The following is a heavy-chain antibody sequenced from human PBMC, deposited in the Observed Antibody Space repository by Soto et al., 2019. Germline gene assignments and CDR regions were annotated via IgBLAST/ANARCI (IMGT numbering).Heavy chain of an antibody. Sequence: ASVKVSCKASGYSFSDYHIHWVRQAPGQGLEWLGRINPKSGGTSSAQKFQGWVTMTRDTSISTAYMELSRLRSDDTAVYYCAREGYYGSGSYYSIDWFGPWGPGTLVTVSS. CDR2: INPKSGGT. J-gene: IGHJ5*02. CDR1: GYSFSDYH. CDR3: AREGYYGSGSYYSIDWFGP. V-gene: IGHV1-2*04. D-gene: IGHD3-10*01.